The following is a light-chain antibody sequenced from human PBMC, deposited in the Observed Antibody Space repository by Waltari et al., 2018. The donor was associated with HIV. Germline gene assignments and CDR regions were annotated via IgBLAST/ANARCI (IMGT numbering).Light chain of an antibody. J-gene: IGLJ3*02. CDR1: SSHIGSNI. V-gene: IGLV1-44*01. CDR2: SNH. Sequence: QSVLTQPPSASGTPGQRVSIPCSGSSSHIGSNIVNWYQQLPGTAPKLLIYSNHQRPSGVPDRFPGSKSGTSASLAISGLQSEDEADYYCAAWDDSLNAWVFGGGTKLTVL. CDR3: AAWDDSLNAWV.